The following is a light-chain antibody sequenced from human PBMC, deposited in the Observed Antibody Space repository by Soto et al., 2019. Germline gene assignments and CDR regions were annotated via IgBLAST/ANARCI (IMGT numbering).Light chain of an antibody. CDR3: EQYHKWART. CDR2: GAS. CDR1: QSVSSN. J-gene: IGKJ1*01. V-gene: IGKV3-15*01. Sequence: EIVMTQSPATLSVSPGERATLSCRASQSVSSNLAWYQQKPGQAPRLLIYGASTRATGIPARFSGSGSGTEFTLTIRSLQSEDFAVYYCEQYHKWARTFGQGTKVEV.